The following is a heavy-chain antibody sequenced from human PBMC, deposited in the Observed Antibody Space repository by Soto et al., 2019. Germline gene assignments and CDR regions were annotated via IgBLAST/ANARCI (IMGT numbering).Heavy chain of an antibody. Sequence: QVQLVQSGAEVKKPGASVMVSCKASGYTFTTYGISWVRQAPGQGLEWMGWISGYNGNTNYAQKLHGRITMTTDTSTSTAYMELRSLRADDTAFYYCARDNYFDSGVSDFWGQGTLVTVSS. CDR2: ISGYNGNT. V-gene: IGHV1-18*01. CDR1: GYTFTTYG. J-gene: IGHJ4*02. CDR3: ARDNYFDSGVSDF. D-gene: IGHD3-22*01.